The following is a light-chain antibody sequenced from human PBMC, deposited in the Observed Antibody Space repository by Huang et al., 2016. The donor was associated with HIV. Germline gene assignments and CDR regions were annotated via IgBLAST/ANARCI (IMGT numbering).Light chain of an antibody. CDR2: TAS. Sequence: DIQMTQSPSTLSASVGDRVTITCRASQSVGNWLAWYQQNPGQAPKLLIYTASTLQNGVPSRFSGSGSETEFTLTINSLQPDDFATYYCQQYNRFYTFGQGTRLDIK. CDR3: QQYNRFYT. J-gene: IGKJ2*01. CDR1: QSVGNW. V-gene: IGKV1-5*03.